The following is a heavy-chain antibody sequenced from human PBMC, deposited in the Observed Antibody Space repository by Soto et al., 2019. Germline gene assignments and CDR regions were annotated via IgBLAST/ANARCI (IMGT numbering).Heavy chain of an antibody. CDR3: ARDALWGTAMVRWYFDL. V-gene: IGHV3-30-3*01. CDR2: ISHDGSNK. CDR1: GFTFSSYA. Sequence: QVQLVESGGGVVQPGRSLRLSCAASGFTFSSYAMHWVRQAPGKGLEWVAGISHDGSNKYYADSVKGRFTISRDNSKNTLYLQMNSLRAEDTAVYYCARDALWGTAMVRWYFDLWGRGTLVTVSS. J-gene: IGHJ2*01. D-gene: IGHD5-18*01.